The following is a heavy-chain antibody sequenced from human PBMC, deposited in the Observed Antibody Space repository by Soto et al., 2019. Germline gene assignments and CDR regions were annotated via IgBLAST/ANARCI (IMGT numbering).Heavy chain of an antibody. V-gene: IGHV1-8*01. CDR3: ARELTMIVDN. J-gene: IGHJ4*02. D-gene: IGHD3-22*01. CDR2: MNPNSGNT. CDR1: GYTFTSYD. Sequence: QVQLVQSGAEVKKPGASVKVSCKASGYTFTSYDVNWVRQATGQGLEWMGWMNPNSGNTGYAQKFQGRVTMTRNTSISTAYVELCGLRSEDTAVYYCARELTMIVDNWGQGTLVAVSS.